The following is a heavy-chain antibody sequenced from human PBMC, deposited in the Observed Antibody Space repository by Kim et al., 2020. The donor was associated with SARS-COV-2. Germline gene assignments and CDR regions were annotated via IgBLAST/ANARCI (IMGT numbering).Heavy chain of an antibody. CDR1: GFTFSSYG. CDR3: ARAQGPYSGYDCLGY. Sequence: GGSLRLSFAASGFTFSSYGMHWVRQAPGKGLEWVAVIWYDGSNKHYADSVKGRFTISRDNSKNTLYLQMNSLRVEDTAVYYCARAQGPYSGYDCLGYWGQGTLVTVSS. CDR2: IWYDGSNK. V-gene: IGHV3-33*01. J-gene: IGHJ4*02. D-gene: IGHD5-12*01.